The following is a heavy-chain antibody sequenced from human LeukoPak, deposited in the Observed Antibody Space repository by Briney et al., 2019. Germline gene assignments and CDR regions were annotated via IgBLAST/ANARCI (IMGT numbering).Heavy chain of an antibody. CDR2: IDYSGIT. V-gene: IGHV4-39*07. J-gene: IGHJ4*02. CDR1: GGSISSTNYY. D-gene: IGHD5-18*01. Sequence: PSETLSLTCTVSGGSISSTNYYWGWIRQPPGKGLEWIGSIDYSGITYYNPALKSRVTISVDASKNQFSLKMSSVTAADTAVYYCARMIGNSYGPTPGYFDYWGQGTVVTVSS. CDR3: ARMIGNSYGPTPGYFDY.